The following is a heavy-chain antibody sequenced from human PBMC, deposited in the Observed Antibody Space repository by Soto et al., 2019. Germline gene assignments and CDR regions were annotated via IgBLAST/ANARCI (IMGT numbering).Heavy chain of an antibody. J-gene: IGHJ6*02. CDR3: GRGMWVHYFSGYDYYCYGIDV. V-gene: IGHV3-53*01. Sequence: EVQLVESGGGLIQPGGSLRLSCAASGFTVTSHYVSWVRQAPGKGLEWVSVIYGVGTTFYADSVKGRFSISRDTSKNTAYLQLNSLRVEDSAVCYCGRGMWVHYFSGYDYYCYGIDVWGHGTTVFVSS. CDR2: IYGVGTT. D-gene: IGHD5-12*01. CDR1: GFTVTSHY.